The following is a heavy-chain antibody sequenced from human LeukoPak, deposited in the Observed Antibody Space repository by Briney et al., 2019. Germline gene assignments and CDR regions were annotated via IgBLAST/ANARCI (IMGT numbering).Heavy chain of an antibody. J-gene: IGHJ4*02. V-gene: IGHV3-33*01. CDR3: ARWRAGIAVAVDY. Sequence: GGSLRLSCAASGFTFSNYGIHWVRQAPGKGLEWVALIWYDGSNKYYADSVKGRFTISRDNSKNTLYLQMNSLRAEATAVYDCARWRAGIAVAVDYWGQGTLVTVSS. D-gene: IGHD6-19*01. CDR2: IWYDGSNK. CDR1: GFTFSNYG.